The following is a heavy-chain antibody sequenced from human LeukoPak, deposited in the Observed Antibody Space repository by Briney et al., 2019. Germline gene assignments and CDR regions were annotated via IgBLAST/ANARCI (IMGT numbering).Heavy chain of an antibody. D-gene: IGHD3-3*01. Sequence: GGSLRLSCAASGFTFSSYAMHWVRQAPGKGLEWVAVISYDGSNKYYADSVKGRFTISRDNSKNTLYLQMNSLRAEDTAVYYCAKLSYDFWSGYSQGELEFDPWGQGTLVTVSP. CDR3: AKLSYDFWSGYSQGELEFDP. CDR2: ISYDGSNK. CDR1: GFTFSSYA. J-gene: IGHJ5*02. V-gene: IGHV3-30-3*01.